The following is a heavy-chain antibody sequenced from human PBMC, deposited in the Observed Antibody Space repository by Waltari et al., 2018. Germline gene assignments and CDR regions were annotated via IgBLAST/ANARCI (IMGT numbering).Heavy chain of an antibody. V-gene: IGHV4-39*01. Sequence: QLQLQESGPGLVKPSETLSLTCTVSGGSISSSSYYWGWISQPPGKGLEWIGSIYYSGSTYYNPSLKSRVTISVDTSKNQFSLKLSSVTAADTAVYYCASRGYSYGYEAFDIWGQGTMVTVSS. D-gene: IGHD5-18*01. J-gene: IGHJ3*02. CDR1: GGSISSSSYY. CDR3: ASRGYSYGYEAFDI. CDR2: IYYSGST.